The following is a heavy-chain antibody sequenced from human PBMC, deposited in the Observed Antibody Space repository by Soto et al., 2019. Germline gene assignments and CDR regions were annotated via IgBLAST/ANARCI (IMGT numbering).Heavy chain of an antibody. CDR1: GGSIRTYY. CDR2: IYTSGTA. J-gene: IGHJ4*02. D-gene: IGHD6-13*01. V-gene: IGHV4-4*07. CDR3: ARDFDSSSWYRLDH. Sequence: SETLSLTCTVSGGSIRTYYWSWIRQPAGKGLEWIGRIYTSGTANYSPSLKGRVIMAVDTAKNQLSLKVTSVTAADTAVYYCARDFDSSSWYRLDHWGQGTPVTVSS.